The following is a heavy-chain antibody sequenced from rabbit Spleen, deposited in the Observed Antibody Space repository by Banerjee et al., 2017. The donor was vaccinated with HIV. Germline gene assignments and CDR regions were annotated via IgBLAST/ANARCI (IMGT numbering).Heavy chain of an antibody. CDR1: GFDFRRYY. CDR3: ARDAGTSFSTYGMDL. Sequence: QVKETGGGLVQPGGSLTLSCKASGFDFRRYYLSWVRQAPGKGLEWIGIIDVGTGNTDYASWVNGRFTISSDNAQNTLFLQLNSLTAADTATYFCARDAGTSFSTYGMDLWGQGTLVTVS. J-gene: IGHJ6*01. CDR2: IDVGTGNT. D-gene: IGHD8-1*01. V-gene: IGHV1S7*01.